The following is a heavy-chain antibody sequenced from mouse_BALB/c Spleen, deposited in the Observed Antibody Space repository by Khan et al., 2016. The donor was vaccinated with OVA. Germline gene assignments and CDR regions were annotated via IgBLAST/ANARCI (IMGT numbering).Heavy chain of an antibody. J-gene: IGHJ1*01. CDR2: FNPNNGGA. Sequence: VQLKQSGPELVKPGASVKISCKTSGYTFTEYTIHWVKQSHGKSLEWIGRFNPNNGGAHYNQKFKGKAPLTVDKSYSTADMDLRSLTSEDSAVYYCARRDYYAYYWYFDVWGAGTTVTVSS. D-gene: IGHD1-2*01. V-gene: IGHV1-18*01. CDR1: GYTFTEYT. CDR3: ARRDYYAYYWYFDV.